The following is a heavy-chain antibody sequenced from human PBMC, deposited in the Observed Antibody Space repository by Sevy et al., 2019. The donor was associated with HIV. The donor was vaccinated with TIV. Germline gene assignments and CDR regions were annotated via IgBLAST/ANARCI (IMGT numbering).Heavy chain of an antibody. V-gene: IGHV3-21*01. J-gene: IGHJ4*02. Sequence: GGSLRLSCAASGFTFSSYSMNWVRQAPGKGLEWDSSISSSSSYIYYADSVKRRFTISRDNAKNSLYLQMNSLRAEDTAVYYCARDLGYSYGFDYWGQGTLVTVSS. CDR1: GFTFSSYS. D-gene: IGHD5-18*01. CDR2: ISSSSSYI. CDR3: ARDLGYSYGFDY.